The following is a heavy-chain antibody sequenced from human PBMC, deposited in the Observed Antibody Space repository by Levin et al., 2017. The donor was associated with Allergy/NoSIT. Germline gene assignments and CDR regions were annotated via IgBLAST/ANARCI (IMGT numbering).Heavy chain of an antibody. CDR3: AADWAI. CDR2: IAVASGNT. D-gene: IGHD3-16*01. V-gene: IGHV1-58*02. J-gene: IGHJ3*02. CDR1: GFTFTRSA. Sequence: GGSLRLSCKASGFTFTRSAMQWVRQARGQRLEWIGWIAVASGNTTYAHMFQDRVTITRDMSTSTAYMERNSLKSDDTAVYYCAADWAIWGQGTMLIVSS.